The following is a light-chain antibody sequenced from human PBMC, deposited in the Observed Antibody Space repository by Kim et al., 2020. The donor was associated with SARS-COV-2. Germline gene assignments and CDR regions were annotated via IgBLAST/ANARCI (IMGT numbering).Light chain of an antibody. CDR2: AAS. J-gene: IGKJ2*01. Sequence: SASIGDRVTITCRARQCIHPYLNWYQQKPGRAPKPLIYAASSLQSGVPSRFRGSGSGTDFTLTISSLQPEDFATYYCQQSYTSPYTFGQGTKLEI. CDR1: QCIHPY. CDR3: QQSYTSPYT. V-gene: IGKV1-39*01.